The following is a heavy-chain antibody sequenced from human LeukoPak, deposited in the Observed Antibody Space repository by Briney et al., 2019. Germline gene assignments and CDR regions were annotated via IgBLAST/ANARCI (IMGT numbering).Heavy chain of an antibody. V-gene: IGHV1-2*02. Sequence: AAVKVSCKASGDTFTGYYVHGVRQAPGQRLGCMGWIYPNMGVTNYAQKFQGRGTITTETFISTAYTEPSRMRPDDTAVYYCARAGSIIAAAGGGHYWGQGNLVTVSS. J-gene: IGHJ4*02. CDR1: GDTFTGYY. CDR2: IYPNMGVT. CDR3: ARAGSIIAAAGGGHY. D-gene: IGHD6-25*01.